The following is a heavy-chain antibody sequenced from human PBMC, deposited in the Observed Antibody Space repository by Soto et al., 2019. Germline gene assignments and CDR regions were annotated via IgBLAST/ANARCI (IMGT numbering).Heavy chain of an antibody. Sequence: SETLSLTCAVSGGSISSGGYSWSWIRQPPGKGLEWIGYIYHSGSTYYNPSLKSRVTISVDRSKNQFSLKLSSVTAADTAVYYCARVIIRGGYYYDMDVWGQGTTVTVSS. CDR2: IYHSGST. CDR1: GGSISSGGYS. V-gene: IGHV4-30-2*01. D-gene: IGHD3-10*01. CDR3: ARVIIRGGYYYDMDV. J-gene: IGHJ6*02.